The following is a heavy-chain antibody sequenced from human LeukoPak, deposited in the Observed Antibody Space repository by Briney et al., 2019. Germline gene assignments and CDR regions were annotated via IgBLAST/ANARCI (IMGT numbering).Heavy chain of an antibody. CDR1: GFTFSSYA. CDR3: ARGGRYYDSSGYYHYYYYYGMDV. J-gene: IGHJ6*02. CDR2: ISYDGSNK. V-gene: IGHV3-30-3*01. D-gene: IGHD3-22*01. Sequence: GGSLRLSCAASGFTFSSYAMHWVRQAPGKGLEWVAVISYDGSNKYYADSVKGRFTISRDNSKNTLYLQMNSLRAEDTAVYYCARGGRYYDSSGYYHYYYYYGMDVWGQGTTVTVSS.